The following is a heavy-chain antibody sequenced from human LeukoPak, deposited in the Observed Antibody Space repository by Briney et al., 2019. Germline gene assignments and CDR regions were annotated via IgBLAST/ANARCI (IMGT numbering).Heavy chain of an antibody. D-gene: IGHD3-3*01. J-gene: IGHJ4*02. CDR1: GFTVSSNY. CDR3: ARHFGVVIFDY. Sequence: PGGSLRLSCAASGFTVSSNYMSWVRQAPGKGLEWVSVIYSGGSTYYADSVKGRFTISRDNSKNTLYLQMNSLRAGDTAVYYCARHFGVVIFDYWGQGTLVTVSS. V-gene: IGHV3-53*01. CDR2: IYSGGST.